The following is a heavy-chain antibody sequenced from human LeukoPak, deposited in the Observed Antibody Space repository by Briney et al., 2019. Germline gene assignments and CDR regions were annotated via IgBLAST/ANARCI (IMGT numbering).Heavy chain of an antibody. D-gene: IGHD6-6*01. J-gene: IGHJ3*02. CDR3: ARGAGIVDSSSPNLDAFDI. Sequence: SETLSLTCAVYGGSFSGYYWSWLRQPPGKGLEWIGEINHSGSTNYNPSLKSRVTISVDTSKNQFSLKLSSVTAADTAVYYCARGAGIVDSSSPNLDAFDIWGQGTMVTVSA. CDR1: GGSFSGYY. CDR2: INHSGST. V-gene: IGHV4-34*01.